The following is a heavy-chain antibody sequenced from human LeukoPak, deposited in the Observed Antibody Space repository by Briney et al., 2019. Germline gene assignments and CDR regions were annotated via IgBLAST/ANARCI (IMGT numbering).Heavy chain of an antibody. V-gene: IGHV1-46*01. CDR3: ARDGDSSSWYYYYYYYMDV. D-gene: IGHD6-13*01. Sequence: ASVEVSCKASGYTFTSYYMHWVRQAPGQGLEWMGIINPSGGSTSYAQKFQGRVTMTRDMSTSTVYMELSSLRSEDTTVYYCARDGDSSSWYYYYYYYMDVWGKGTTVTVSS. CDR1: GYTFTSYY. J-gene: IGHJ6*03. CDR2: INPSGGST.